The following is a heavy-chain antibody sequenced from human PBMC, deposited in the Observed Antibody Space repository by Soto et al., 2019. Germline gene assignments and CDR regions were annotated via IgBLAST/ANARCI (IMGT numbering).Heavy chain of an antibody. J-gene: IGHJ3*02. D-gene: IGHD3-22*01. Sequence: GGSLRLSCSASGFTFSSYAMHWVRQAPGKGLEYVSVISSNGGSTYHADSVKGRFTISRDNSKNTLYLQMSSLRAEDTAVYYCVKGVKGSTPIPYYYDSSGYYYDAFNIWGQGTKVTVSS. CDR3: VKGVKGSTPIPYYYDSSGYYYDAFNI. V-gene: IGHV3-64D*06. CDR2: ISSNGGST. CDR1: GFTFSSYA.